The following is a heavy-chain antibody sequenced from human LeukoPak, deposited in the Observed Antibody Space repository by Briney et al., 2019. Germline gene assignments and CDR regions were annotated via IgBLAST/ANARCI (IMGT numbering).Heavy chain of an antibody. V-gene: IGHV1-2*02. CDR1: GYTFTGYY. Sequence: ASAKVSCKASGYTFTGYYLHWLRQAPRQGLEWMGWTNPNNGATFYAQKFQGRVTMTRDTSVSTIYVDVSRLSSDDTAVYYCARGQWLVHPYSYYGLDVWGQGTTVTVSS. D-gene: IGHD6-19*01. J-gene: IGHJ6*02. CDR3: ARGQWLVHPYSYYGLDV. CDR2: TNPNNGAT.